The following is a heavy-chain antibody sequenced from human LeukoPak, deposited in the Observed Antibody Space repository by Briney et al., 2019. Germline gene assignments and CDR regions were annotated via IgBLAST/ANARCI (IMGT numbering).Heavy chain of an antibody. D-gene: IGHD5-12*01. V-gene: IGHV3-30*18. CDR3: AKDGDGYDFEAWVLDI. CDR2: ISYDGSNK. J-gene: IGHJ3*02. Sequence: GRSLRLSCAASGFTFSSYGMHWVRQAPGKGLEWVAVISYDGSNKYYADSVKGRFTISRDNSKNTLYLQMNSLRAEDTAVYYCAKDGDGYDFEAWVLDIGAKGTMVTV. CDR1: GFTFSSYG.